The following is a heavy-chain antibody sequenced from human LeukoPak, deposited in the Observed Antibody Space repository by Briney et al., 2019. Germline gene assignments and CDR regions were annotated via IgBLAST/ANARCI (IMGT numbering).Heavy chain of an antibody. D-gene: IGHD3-22*01. CDR1: GGSISSYY. Sequence: SETLSLTCTVSGGSISSYYWSWIRQPPGKGLEWIGYIYYSGSTNYNPSLKSRVTISVDTSKNQFSLKLSSVTAADTAVYYCARMASNYYDSSGYPEVSDYWGQGTLVTVSS. J-gene: IGHJ4*02. V-gene: IGHV4-59*01. CDR2: IYYSGST. CDR3: ARMASNYYDSSGYPEVSDY.